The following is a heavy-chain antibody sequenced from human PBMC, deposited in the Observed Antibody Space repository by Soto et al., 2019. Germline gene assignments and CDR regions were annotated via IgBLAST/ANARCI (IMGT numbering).Heavy chain of an antibody. J-gene: IGHJ3*02. V-gene: IGHV4-4*07. D-gene: IGHD3-9*01. CDR2: IYTSGST. CDR1: GGSISSYY. Sequence: LSLTCTVSGGSISSYYWSWIRQPAGKGLEWIGRIYTSGSTNYNPSLKSRVTMSVDTSKNQSSLKLSSVTAADTAVYYCARCRRGILLTGYYMGAFDIWGQGTMVTVSS. CDR3: ARCRRGILLTGYYMGAFDI.